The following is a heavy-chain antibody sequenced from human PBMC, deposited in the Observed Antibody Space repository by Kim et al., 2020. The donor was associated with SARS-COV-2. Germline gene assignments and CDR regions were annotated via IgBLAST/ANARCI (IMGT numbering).Heavy chain of an antibody. D-gene: IGHD5-12*01. CDR1: GGSISSSDYY. J-gene: IGHJ4*02. CDR3: AREGGYDQIY. V-gene: IGHV4-39*07. Sequence: SETLSLTCTVSGGSISSSDYYWGWFRQPPGKGLEWIGSIYYSGSTYYNPSLKSRVTISVDTSKNQFSLKLSSVTAADTAVYYCAREGGYDQIYWGQGTLVTVSS. CDR2: IYYSGST.